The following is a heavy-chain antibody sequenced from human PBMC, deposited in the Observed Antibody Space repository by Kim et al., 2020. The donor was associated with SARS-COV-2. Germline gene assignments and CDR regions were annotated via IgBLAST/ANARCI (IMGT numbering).Heavy chain of an antibody. V-gene: IGHV1-69*13. Sequence: SVKVSCKASGGTFSQYGISWVRQAPGQDLEWMGAIIPIFGTTHYAPKFQGRVTITADEFTNTANMELTSLTSGDTAVYYCARDRGSLSGMDVWGQGTTVTVTS. CDR2: IIPIFGTT. CDR1: GGTFSQYG. D-gene: IGHD2-15*01. CDR3: ARDRGSLSGMDV. J-gene: IGHJ6*02.